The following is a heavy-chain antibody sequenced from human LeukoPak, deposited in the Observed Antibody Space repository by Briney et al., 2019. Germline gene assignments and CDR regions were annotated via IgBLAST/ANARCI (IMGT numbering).Heavy chain of an antibody. Sequence: GGSLRLSCAPSGFTVSSNYMSWVRQAPGKGLEWVSAISGSGGSTYYADSVKGRFTISRGNSKNTLYLQMNSLRAEDTAVYYCAKDTYDFWSGYYSFDYWGQGTLVTVSS. CDR2: ISGSGGST. CDR3: AKDTYDFWSGYYSFDY. V-gene: IGHV3-23*01. CDR1: GFTVSSNY. J-gene: IGHJ4*02. D-gene: IGHD3-3*01.